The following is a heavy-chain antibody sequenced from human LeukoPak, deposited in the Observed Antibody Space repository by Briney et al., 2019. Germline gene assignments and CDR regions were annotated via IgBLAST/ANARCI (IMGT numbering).Heavy chain of an antibody. CDR1: GFTFSSYA. CDR2: ISGSGDST. Sequence: GGSLRLSCAASGFTFSSYAMSWVRQAPGKGLEWVSAISGSGDSTYYADSVKGRFTISRDNSKNTLYLQMDSLRAEDTAVYYCVGTNYDFWSGYYLPRFDYWGQGTLVTVSS. D-gene: IGHD3-3*01. V-gene: IGHV3-23*01. CDR3: VGTNYDFWSGYYLPRFDY. J-gene: IGHJ4*02.